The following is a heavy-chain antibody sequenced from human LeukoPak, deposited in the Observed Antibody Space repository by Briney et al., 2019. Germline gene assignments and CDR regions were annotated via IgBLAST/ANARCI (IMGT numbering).Heavy chain of an antibody. D-gene: IGHD2-2*01. J-gene: IGHJ5*02. CDR2: ISGSGAST. CDR3: ARDRVVVVPAASDWFDP. CDR1: GFSFSSYA. Sequence: GGSLRLSCAASGFSFSSYAMSWVRQAPGKGLEWVAAISGSGASTYSADSVKGRFTISRDNSKNTLYLQMNSLRAEDTAVYYCARDRVVVVPAASDWFDPWGQGTLVTVSS. V-gene: IGHV3-23*01.